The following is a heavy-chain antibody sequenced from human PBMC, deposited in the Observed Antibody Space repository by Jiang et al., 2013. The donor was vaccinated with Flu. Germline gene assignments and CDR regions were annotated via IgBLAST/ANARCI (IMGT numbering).Heavy chain of an antibody. CDR2: IYWDDDK. V-gene: IGHV2-5*02. J-gene: IGHJ4*02. CDR1: GFSLSTYGVG. D-gene: IGHD3-16*02. Sequence: KPTQTLTLTCTFSGFSLSTYGVGVGWIRQPPGKALEWLALIYWDDDKRYSPSLKSRLTITKDTSKNQVVLTMTNMDPVDTATYYCALRLLWGSYRPFDYWGQGTLVTVSS. CDR3: ALRLLWGSYRPFDY.